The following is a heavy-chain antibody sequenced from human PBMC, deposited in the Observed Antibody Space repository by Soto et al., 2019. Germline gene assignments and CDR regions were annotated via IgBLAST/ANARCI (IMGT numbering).Heavy chain of an antibody. CDR2: IYGGGNT. Sequence: EVQLVESGGGLVQPGGSLRLSCAVSGFTISSTYMNWVRQAPGKGLEWVSVIYGGGNTNYADSVKGRFTISRDNSKNTLFLQRSSLRADDTAVYYCVDIFGVDVWGQGTTVTVSS. V-gene: IGHV3-66*01. J-gene: IGHJ6*02. CDR1: GFTISSTY. CDR3: VDIFGVDV.